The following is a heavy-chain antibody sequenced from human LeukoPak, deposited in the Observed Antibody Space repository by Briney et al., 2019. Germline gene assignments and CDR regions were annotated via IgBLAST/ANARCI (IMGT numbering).Heavy chain of an antibody. Sequence: GGSLRLSCAAFGFTFSSYSMHWVRQAPGKGLEWVAVIWYDGSNKYYADSVKGRFTISRDNSKNTLYLQMNSLRAEDTAVYYCARVRHSSGWNYYGMDVWGQGTTVTVSS. D-gene: IGHD6-19*01. CDR2: IWYDGSNK. V-gene: IGHV3-33*01. CDR1: GFTFSSYS. J-gene: IGHJ6*02. CDR3: ARVRHSSGWNYYGMDV.